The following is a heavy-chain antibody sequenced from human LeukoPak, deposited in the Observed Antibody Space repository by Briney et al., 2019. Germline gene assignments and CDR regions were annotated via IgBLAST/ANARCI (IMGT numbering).Heavy chain of an antibody. V-gene: IGHV4-59*08. J-gene: IGHJ3*02. Sequence: SETLSLTCTVSGGSISTYYWSWIRQPPGKGLEWIGNIYYSGGTNYNPSLKSRVTISVDTSKNQFSLKLSSVTAADTAIYYCARPYSSGWRGAFDIWGQETMVTVSS. D-gene: IGHD6-19*01. CDR1: GGSISTYY. CDR2: IYYSGGT. CDR3: ARPYSSGWRGAFDI.